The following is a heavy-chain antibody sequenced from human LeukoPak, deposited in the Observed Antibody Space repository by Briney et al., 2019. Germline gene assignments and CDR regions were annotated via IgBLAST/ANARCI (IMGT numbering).Heavy chain of an antibody. J-gene: IGHJ5*02. CDR1: GGSISSGGYS. V-gene: IGHV4-30-4*07. CDR2: IYYSGST. Sequence: SETLSLTCAVSGGSISSGGYSWSWIRQPPGKGLEWIEYIYYSGSTYYNPSLKSRVTISVDTSKNQFSLKLSSVTAADTAVYYCALITMVRGIPGWFDPWGQGTLVTVSS. D-gene: IGHD3-10*01. CDR3: ALITMVRGIPGWFDP.